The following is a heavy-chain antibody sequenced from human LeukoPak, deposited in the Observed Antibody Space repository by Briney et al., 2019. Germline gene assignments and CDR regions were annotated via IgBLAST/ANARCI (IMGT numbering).Heavy chain of an antibody. J-gene: IGHJ6*03. Sequence: GSLRLSCAASGFTFSSYNMNWIRQPPGKGLEWIGEINHSGSTNYNPSLKSRVTISVDTSKNQFSLKLSSVTAADTAVYYCARRTALRYLLHYMDVWGKGTTVTISS. CDR1: GFTFSSYN. V-gene: IGHV4-34*01. CDR2: INHSGST. CDR3: ARRTALRYLLHYMDV. D-gene: IGHD1-26*01.